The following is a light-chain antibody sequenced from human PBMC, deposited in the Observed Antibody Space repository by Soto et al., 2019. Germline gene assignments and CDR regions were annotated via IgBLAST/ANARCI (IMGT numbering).Light chain of an antibody. CDR1: RDDIGAYDY. CDR3: NSYINSSAVV. CDR2: EVT. V-gene: IGLV2-14*01. Sequence: QSALTQAAAVSGSPGQSITISCAGTRDDIGAYDYVSVYQQHPGNAPKLLVYEVTNRPSGVSDRFSGSKSGNTASLTISGLQAEDEADYYCNSYINSSAVVFGGGTKVTVL. J-gene: IGLJ2*01.